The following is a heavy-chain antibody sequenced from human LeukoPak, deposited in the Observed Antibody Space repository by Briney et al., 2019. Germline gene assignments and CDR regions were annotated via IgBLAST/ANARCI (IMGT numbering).Heavy chain of an antibody. CDR1: GFTVSSYG. CDR3: ANYGGVDY. J-gene: IGHJ4*02. Sequence: PGGSLRLSCAASGFTVSSYGMHWVRQAPGKGLEWVAFIRYDGSNKYYADSVKGRFTISRDNSKNTLYLQMNSLRAEDAAVYYCANYGGVDYWGQGTLVTVSS. V-gene: IGHV3-30*02. CDR2: IRYDGSNK. D-gene: IGHD3-10*01.